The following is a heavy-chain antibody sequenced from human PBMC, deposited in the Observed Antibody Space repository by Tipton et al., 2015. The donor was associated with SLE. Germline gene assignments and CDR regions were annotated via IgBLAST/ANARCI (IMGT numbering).Heavy chain of an antibody. CDR1: GFTFSSYG. V-gene: IGHV3-30*02. CDR3: AKAHLAAAGRWDY. J-gene: IGHJ4*02. D-gene: IGHD6-13*01. CDR2: IRYDGSNK. Sequence: GSLRLSCAASGFTFSSYGMHWVRQAPGKGLEWVAFIRYDGSNKYYADSVKGRFTISRDNSKNTLYLQMNSLRAEDTAVYYCAKAHLAAAGRWDYWGQGTLVTVSS.